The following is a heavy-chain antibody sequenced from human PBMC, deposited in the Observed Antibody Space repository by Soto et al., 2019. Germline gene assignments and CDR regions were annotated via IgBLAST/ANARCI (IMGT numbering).Heavy chain of an antibody. CDR2: IYYSGST. Sequence: SETLSLTCTVSGGSISSSSYYWGWIRQPPGKGLEWIGSIYYSGSTYYNKYLKNRVTISVDTSKNQFSLKLSSVTAAVTAVYYCARSPPGTAMVIVAYWGQGTLVTVSS. CDR3: ARSPPGTAMVIVAY. D-gene: IGHD5-18*01. CDR1: GGSISSSSYY. V-gene: IGHV4-39*01. J-gene: IGHJ4*02.